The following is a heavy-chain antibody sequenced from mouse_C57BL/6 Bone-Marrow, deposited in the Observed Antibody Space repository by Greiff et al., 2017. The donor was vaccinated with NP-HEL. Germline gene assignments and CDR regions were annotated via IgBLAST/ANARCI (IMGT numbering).Heavy chain of an antibody. J-gene: IGHJ2*01. V-gene: IGHV1-76*01. CDR3: ASGPPYYFDY. CDR2: IYPGSGNT. Sequence: QVQLKESGAELVRPGASVKLSCKASGYTFTDYYINWVKQRPGQGLEWIARIYPGSGNTYYNEKFKGKATLTAEKSSSTAYMQLSSLTSEDSAVYFCASGPPYYFDYWGQGTTLTVSS. CDR1: GYTFTDYY.